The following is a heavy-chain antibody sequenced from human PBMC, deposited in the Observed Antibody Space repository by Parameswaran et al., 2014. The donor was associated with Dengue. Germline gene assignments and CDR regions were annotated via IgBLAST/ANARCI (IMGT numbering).Heavy chain of an antibody. CDR3: ARESYQLLSFGLDP. J-gene: IGHJ5*02. CDR2: IYYSGST. D-gene: IGHD2-2*01. Sequence: RWIRQPPGKGLEWIGYIYYSGSTNYNPSLKSRVTISVDTSKNQFSLKLSSVTAADTAVYYCARESYQLLSFGLDPWGQGTLVTVSS. V-gene: IGHV4-59*01.